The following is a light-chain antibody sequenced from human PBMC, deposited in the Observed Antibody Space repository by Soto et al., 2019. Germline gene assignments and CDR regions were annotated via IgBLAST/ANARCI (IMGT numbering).Light chain of an antibody. CDR3: QEYYTAPET. Sequence: DIQMTQSPSSLSASVGDRVTITCRASQGISNYLAWYQQKPGKVPKNLIYAASTLQSGVRSRFSGSGSGTDFTRTISSLQPEDVATEYGQEYYTAPETFGQGTKVEIK. CDR1: QGISNY. J-gene: IGKJ1*01. V-gene: IGKV1-27*01. CDR2: AAS.